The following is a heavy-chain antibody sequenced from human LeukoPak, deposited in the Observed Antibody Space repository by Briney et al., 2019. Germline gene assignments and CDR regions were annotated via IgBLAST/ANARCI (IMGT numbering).Heavy chain of an antibody. D-gene: IGHD2-15*01. Sequence: ASVKVSCKASGYSFTSYDINWVRQATGQGLEWMGWINTNTGNPTYAQGFTGRFVFSLDTSVSTAYLQISSLKAEDTAVYYCARDQIGYCSGGSCYRFDPWGQGTLVTVSS. J-gene: IGHJ5*02. CDR2: INTNTGNP. CDR1: GYSFTSYD. V-gene: IGHV7-4-1*02. CDR3: ARDQIGYCSGGSCYRFDP.